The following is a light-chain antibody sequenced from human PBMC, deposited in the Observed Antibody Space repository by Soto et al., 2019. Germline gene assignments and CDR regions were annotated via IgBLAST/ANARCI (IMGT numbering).Light chain of an antibody. CDR2: DVT. J-gene: IGLJ2*01. CDR1: SSDVGGSNY. CDR3: CSYAGSYTLL. Sequence: QSVLTQPRSVSGSPGQSVTISCTGTSSDVGGSNYVSWYQQHPGKTPKLMIYDVTKRPSGVPDRFSGSKSGNTASLTISGLQAEDEADYYCCSYAGSYTLLFGGGTKVIVL. V-gene: IGLV2-11*01.